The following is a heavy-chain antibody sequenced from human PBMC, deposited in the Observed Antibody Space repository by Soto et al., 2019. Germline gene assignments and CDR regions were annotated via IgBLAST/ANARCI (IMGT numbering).Heavy chain of an antibody. Sequence: GGSLRLSCAASGFTFSDHYMDWVRQAPGKGLEWIGRSRSKPNSYIKEYAASVKGRFTISRDESKNSVYLQMEGLKTEDTATYYCVRGTPTPGLDTWGPGTLVTVSS. CDR1: GFTFSDHY. J-gene: IGHJ5*02. CDR3: VRGTPTPGLDT. V-gene: IGHV3-72*01. D-gene: IGHD1-1*01. CDR2: SRSKPNSYIK.